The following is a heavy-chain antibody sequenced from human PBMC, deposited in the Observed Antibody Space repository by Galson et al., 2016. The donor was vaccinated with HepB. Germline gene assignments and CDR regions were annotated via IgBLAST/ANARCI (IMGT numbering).Heavy chain of an antibody. CDR1: GFTLSNSG. D-gene: IGHD4/OR15-4a*01. CDR2: ISSSIRNK. J-gene: IGHJ3*01. Sequence: SLRLSCAASGFTLSNSGINWVRQAPGKGLQWVSYISSSIRNKYYADSVMGRFTISRDNAENSVYLQMNSLRDEETAVYYCARELVRSAFDLWGQGTTVTVSS. V-gene: IGHV3-48*02. CDR3: ARELVRSAFDL.